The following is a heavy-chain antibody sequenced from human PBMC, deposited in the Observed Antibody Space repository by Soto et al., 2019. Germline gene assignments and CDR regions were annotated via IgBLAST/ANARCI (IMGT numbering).Heavy chain of an antibody. J-gene: IGHJ2*01. CDR2: IYYSGST. CDR3: ARGGWSLDL. CDR1: GGSISSYF. V-gene: IGHV4-59*01. Sequence: QVQLQESGPGLVKPSETLSLTCTVSGGSISSYFWTWIRQPPGKGLEWLGYIYYSGSTNYNPSLKRRVAISVDTSKNQFSLHLSSVTAADTAVYFCARGGWSLDLWGRGTLVTVSS.